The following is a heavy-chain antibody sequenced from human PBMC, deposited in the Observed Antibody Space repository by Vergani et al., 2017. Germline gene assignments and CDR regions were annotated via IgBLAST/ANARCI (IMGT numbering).Heavy chain of an antibody. D-gene: IGHD3-16*02. CDR3: AREGFYDYVWGSYRLRGGYYFDY. Sequence: QVQLVQSGAEVGKPGASVKVSCKASGYPFTSYAMHWVRQAPGQRLEWMGWINAGNGNTKYSQKFQGRVTITRDTSASTAYMELSSLRSEDTAVYYCAREGFYDYVWGSYRLRGGYYFDYWGQGTLVTVSS. J-gene: IGHJ4*02. V-gene: IGHV1-3*01. CDR2: INAGNGNT. CDR1: GYPFTSYA.